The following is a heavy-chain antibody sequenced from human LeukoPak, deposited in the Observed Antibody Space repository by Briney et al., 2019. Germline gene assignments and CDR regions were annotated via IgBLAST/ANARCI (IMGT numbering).Heavy chain of an antibody. CDR2: ISSSSTI. V-gene: IGHV3-48*04. CDR1: GFTFSSYS. J-gene: IGHJ4*02. Sequence: GGSLRLSCAASGFTFSSYSMNWVRQAPGKGLEWVSYISSSSTIYYADSVKGRFTISRDNAKNSLYLQMNSLRAEDTAVYYCARAYSGAYRAGDYWGQGTLVTVSS. D-gene: IGHD1-26*01. CDR3: ARAYSGAYRAGDY.